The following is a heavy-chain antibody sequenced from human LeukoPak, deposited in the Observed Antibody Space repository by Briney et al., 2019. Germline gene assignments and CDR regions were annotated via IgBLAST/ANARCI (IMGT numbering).Heavy chain of an antibody. V-gene: IGHV4-59*08. CDR2: IYYSGST. CDR3: ASSYSSGWYRNFDY. D-gene: IGHD6-19*01. CDR1: GGSISSYY. Sequence: SETLSLTCTVSGGSISSYYWSWIRQPPGKGLEWIGYIYYSGSTNYNPSLKSRVTISVDTSKNQFSLKLSSVTAADTAVYYCASSYSSGWYRNFDYWGQGTLVTVSS. J-gene: IGHJ4*02.